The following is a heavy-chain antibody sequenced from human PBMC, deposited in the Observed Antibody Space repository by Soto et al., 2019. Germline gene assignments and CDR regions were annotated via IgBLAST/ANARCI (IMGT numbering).Heavy chain of an antibody. D-gene: IGHD4-17*01. CDR3: ARGPDYGDFLYYYYGMDV. J-gene: IGHJ6*02. CDR1: GFTFSSYA. CDR2: ISYDGSNK. V-gene: IGHV3-30-3*01. Sequence: LRLSCAASGFTFSSYAMHWVRQAPGKGLEWVAVISYDGSNKYYADSVEGRFTISRDNSKNTLYLQMNSLRAEDTAVYYCARGPDYGDFLYYYYGMDVWGQGTTVTVSS.